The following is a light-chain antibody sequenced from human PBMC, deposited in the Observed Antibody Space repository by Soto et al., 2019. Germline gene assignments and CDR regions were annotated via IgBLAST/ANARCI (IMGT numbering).Light chain of an antibody. CDR2: DAS. V-gene: IGKV3-11*01. J-gene: IGKJ3*01. CDR1: QSVGSF. CDR3: QHRSNWLGT. Sequence: EIVLTQSPATLSLSPGESATLSCRASQSVGSFLAWYHQKSGQAPRLLIYDASNRAPGIPARFSGSGSGTYFTLTISSLEPEDFAVYYCQHRSNWLGTFGPGTKVDIK.